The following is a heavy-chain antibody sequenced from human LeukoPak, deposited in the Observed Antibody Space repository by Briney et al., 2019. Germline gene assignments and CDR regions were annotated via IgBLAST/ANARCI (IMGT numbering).Heavy chain of an antibody. J-gene: IGHJ5*02. CDR2: INHSGST. D-gene: IGHD6-6*01. CDR3: AVSSSWYNWFDP. Sequence: SETLSLTCAVYGGSFSGYYWSWIRQPPGKGLEWIGEINHSGSTNYNPSLKSRVTISVDTSKNQFSLKLSSVTAADTALYYCAVSSSWYNWFDPWGQGTLVTVSS. CDR1: GGSFSGYY. V-gene: IGHV4-34*01.